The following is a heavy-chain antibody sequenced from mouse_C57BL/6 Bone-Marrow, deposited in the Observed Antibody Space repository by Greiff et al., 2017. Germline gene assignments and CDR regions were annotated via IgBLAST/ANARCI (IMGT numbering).Heavy chain of an antibody. CDR1: GYTFTSYW. Sequence: QVPLQQPGAELVMPGASVKLSCKASGYTFTSYWMHWVKQRPGQGLEWIGEIAPSDSYTNSNQKFKGKSTLTVDKSSSTAYMQLSSLTAEDSAVYYCAREVYYGSLYYFDYWGQGTTLTVSA. J-gene: IGHJ2*01. CDR3: AREVYYGSLYYFDY. D-gene: IGHD1-1*01. V-gene: IGHV1-69*01. CDR2: IAPSDSYT.